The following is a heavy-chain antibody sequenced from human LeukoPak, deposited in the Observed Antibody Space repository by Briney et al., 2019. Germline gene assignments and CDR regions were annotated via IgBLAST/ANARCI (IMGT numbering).Heavy chain of an antibody. Sequence: SETLSLTCIVSGGSISSYFWNWIRQPPGKGLEWIGYISYSGSTNYNPSLKSRVTMSLDTSTNQFSLKLSSVTAADTAVYYCARDYYNSGSYPVVVWGQGTLVTVSS. CDR2: ISYSGST. D-gene: IGHD3-10*01. CDR1: GGSISSYF. J-gene: IGHJ4*02. V-gene: IGHV4-59*01. CDR3: ARDYYNSGSYPVVV.